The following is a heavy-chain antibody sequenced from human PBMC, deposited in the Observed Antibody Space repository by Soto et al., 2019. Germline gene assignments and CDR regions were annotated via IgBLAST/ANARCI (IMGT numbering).Heavy chain of an antibody. CDR3: ARVPRCSSTSCYINWFDP. CDR1: GGTFSSYA. Sequence: QVQLVQYGAEVKKPGSSVKVSCKASGGTFSSYAISWARQAPGQGLEWMGGIIPIFGTANYAQKFQGRVTITADESTSTAYMELSSLRSEDTAVYYCARVPRCSSTSCYINWFDPWGQGTLVTVSS. D-gene: IGHD2-2*02. V-gene: IGHV1-69*01. J-gene: IGHJ5*02. CDR2: IIPIFGTA.